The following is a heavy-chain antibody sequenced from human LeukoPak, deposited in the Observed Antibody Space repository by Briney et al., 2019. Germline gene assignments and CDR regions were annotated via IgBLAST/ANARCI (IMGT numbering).Heavy chain of an antibody. D-gene: IGHD3-16*02. CDR2: IIPIFGTA. J-gene: IGHJ4*02. CDR3: ARDYAWDSYGLVLDS. V-gene: IGHV1-69*06. Sequence: GSSVKVSCKASGGTFSSYAISWVRQAPGQGLEWMGGIIPIFGTANYAQKFQGRVTITADKSTSTAYMELSSLRSEDTAVYYCARDYAWDSYGLVLDSWGQGALVTVSS. CDR1: GGTFSSYA.